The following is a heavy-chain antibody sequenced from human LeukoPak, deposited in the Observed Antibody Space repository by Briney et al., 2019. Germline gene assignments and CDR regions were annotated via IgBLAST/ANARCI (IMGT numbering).Heavy chain of an antibody. D-gene: IGHD4-11*01. J-gene: IGHJ4*02. CDR1: GYTFTNYG. Sequence: GASVKVSCKASGYTFTNYGISWVRQAPGQGLEWMGGFDPEDGETIYAQKFQGRVTMTEDTSTDTAYMELSSLRSEDTAVYYCARGSTVTLDYWGQGTLVTVSS. CDR3: ARGSTVTLDY. CDR2: FDPEDGET. V-gene: IGHV1-24*01.